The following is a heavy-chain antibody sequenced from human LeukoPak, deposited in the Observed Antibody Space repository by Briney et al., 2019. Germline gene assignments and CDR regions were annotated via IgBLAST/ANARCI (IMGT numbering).Heavy chain of an antibody. V-gene: IGHV3-7*01. CDR2: INPDGSEK. Sequence: PGESLRLSCAASGFRFGSDWMSWVRQAPGKGLEWVANINPDGSEKYYVDSVKGRFTISRDNGKNSLYLQLNSLRAEDTAVYYCAKDERGYDILTGYDYWGQGTLVTVSS. CDR3: AKDERGYDILTGYDY. J-gene: IGHJ4*02. D-gene: IGHD3-9*01. CDR1: GFRFGSDW.